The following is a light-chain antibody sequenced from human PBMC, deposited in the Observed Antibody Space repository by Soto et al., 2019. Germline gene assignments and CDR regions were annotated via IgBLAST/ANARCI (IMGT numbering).Light chain of an antibody. CDR2: DAS. Sequence: PQSPFSLSASVGDRVTVSCRASQNSGTYLNWYQQKPGQAPRLIIYDASNRATGIPARFSGSGSGTDFTLTISSLEPEDVAVYYCQQRSNWPLTFGGGTKVDIK. CDR3: QQRSNWPLT. CDR1: QNSGTY. J-gene: IGKJ4*01. V-gene: IGKV3-11*01.